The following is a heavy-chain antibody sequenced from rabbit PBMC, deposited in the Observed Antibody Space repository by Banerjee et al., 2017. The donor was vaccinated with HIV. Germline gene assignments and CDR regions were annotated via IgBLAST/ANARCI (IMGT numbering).Heavy chain of an antibody. CDR2: IHAGDGGST. Sequence: QSLEESGGGLVKPGASLTLTCKASGFSFSSGNDMCWVRQAPGKGLEWIACIHAGDGGSTYYATWAKGRFTISKTSSTTVTLQMTSLTAADTATYFCARSYAGAGGAPFNLWGQGTLVTVS. CDR3: ARSYAGAGGAPFNL. CDR1: GFSFSSGND. D-gene: IGHD4-2*01. V-gene: IGHV1S40*01. J-gene: IGHJ4*01.